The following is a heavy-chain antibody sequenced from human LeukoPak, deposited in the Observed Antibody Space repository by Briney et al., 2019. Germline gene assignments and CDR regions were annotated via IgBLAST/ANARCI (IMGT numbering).Heavy chain of an antibody. CDR3: ARELAVAGTRRPFDP. Sequence: PSETLSLTCTVSGGSISSSSYYWGWIRQPPGKGLEWIGSIYYSGSTYYNPSLKSRVTISVDTSKNQFSLKLSSVTAADTAVYYCARELAVAGTRRPFDPWGQGPLVPVPS. J-gene: IGHJ5*02. D-gene: IGHD6-19*01. CDR2: IYYSGST. V-gene: IGHV4-39*07. CDR1: GGSISSSSYY.